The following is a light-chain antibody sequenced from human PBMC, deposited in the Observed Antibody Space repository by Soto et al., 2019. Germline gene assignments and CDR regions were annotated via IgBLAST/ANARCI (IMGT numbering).Light chain of an antibody. J-gene: IGKJ1*01. CDR1: QSISSW. CDR2: KAS. CDR3: QHYNSHSEA. V-gene: IGKV1-5*03. Sequence: IQMTQSPSTLSASVGDRVTITCRASQSISSWSAWYQQKPGKAPKLLIYKASTLKSGVPSRFSGSGSGTEFTLTISSLQPDDFATYYCQHYNSHSEAFGQGTKVDIK.